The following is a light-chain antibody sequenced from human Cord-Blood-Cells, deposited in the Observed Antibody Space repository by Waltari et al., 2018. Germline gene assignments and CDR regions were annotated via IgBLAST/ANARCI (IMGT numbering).Light chain of an antibody. CDR2: GKN. CDR3: NSRGSSGNHPFYV. CDR1: SLRSYY. Sequence: SSELTQDPAVSVALGQTVRITCQGDSLRSYYASWYQQKPGQAPVLVIYGKNNRPSGIPDRFSGSSSGNTASLTITGAQAEDEADYYCNSRGSSGNHPFYVFGTGTKVTVL. V-gene: IGLV3-19*01. J-gene: IGLJ1*01.